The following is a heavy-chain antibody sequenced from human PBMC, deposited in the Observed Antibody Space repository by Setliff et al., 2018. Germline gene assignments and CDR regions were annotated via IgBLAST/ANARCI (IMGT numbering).Heavy chain of an antibody. CDR1: GFAFSGSG. CDR2: ISVYNGNT. Sequence: ASVKVSCKASGFAFSGSGISWVRQAPGQGLEWMGWISVYNGNTNYAQTFQDRVTMTTDTSTNTAYLDLRNLRSDDTAVYYCARLTYNLYYYYLDVWGKGTPVTVSS. V-gene: IGHV1-18*01. D-gene: IGHD1-1*01. J-gene: IGHJ6*03. CDR3: ARLTYNLYYYYLDV.